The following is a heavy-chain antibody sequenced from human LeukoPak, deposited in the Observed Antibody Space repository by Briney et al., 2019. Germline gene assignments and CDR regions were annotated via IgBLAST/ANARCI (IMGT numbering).Heavy chain of an antibody. Sequence: ASVKVSCKASGYIFTSYYMHWVRQAPGQGLEWMGIINPSGDNTNYAQKFKGRVTTTRDTSTSTVYLELSSLRSEDTAVYYCVSSIAAAPFDSWGQGTLVTVSS. CDR1: GYIFTSYY. CDR2: INPSGDNT. V-gene: IGHV1-46*01. CDR3: VSSIAAAPFDS. J-gene: IGHJ4*02. D-gene: IGHD6-13*01.